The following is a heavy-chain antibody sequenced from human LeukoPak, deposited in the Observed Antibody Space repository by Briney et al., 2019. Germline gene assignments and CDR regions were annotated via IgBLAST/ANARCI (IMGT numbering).Heavy chain of an antibody. D-gene: IGHD4-17*01. J-gene: IGHJ1*01. CDR2: IIPIFGTA. CDR1: GGTFSSYA. Sequence: GASVKVSCKASGGTFSSYAISWVRQAPGQGLEWMGGIIPIFGTANYAQKFQGRVTITADESTSTAYMELSSLRSEDTAVYYCARDDYGDYGPLQHWGQGTLVTVSS. CDR3: ARDDYGDYGPLQH. V-gene: IGHV1-69*01.